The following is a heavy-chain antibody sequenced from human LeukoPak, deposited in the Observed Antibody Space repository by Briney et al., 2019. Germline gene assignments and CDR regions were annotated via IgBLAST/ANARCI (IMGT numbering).Heavy chain of an antibody. CDR3: TVAGIFS. J-gene: IGHJ4*02. CDR2: IGSDGDGT. V-gene: IGHV3-64*04. Sequence: GGSLRLSCSASGFPFSTLGMHWVRQAPGKGLEHVSTIGSDGDGTYYADSVKDRFIISRVNAKNSLYLQMNSLRAEDTAVYYCTVAGIFSWGQGTLVTVSS. D-gene: IGHD6-19*01. CDR1: GFPFSTLG.